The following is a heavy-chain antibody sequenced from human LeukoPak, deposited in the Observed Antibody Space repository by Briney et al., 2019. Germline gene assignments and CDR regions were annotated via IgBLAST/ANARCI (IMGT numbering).Heavy chain of an antibody. J-gene: IGHJ4*02. Sequence: PGGSLRLACATSGFTFSSYNMNWVRQTAGKGLEWVSYISTSGTTIYYLDSVKGRFTISRDNAKNSLYLQMNSLRADDTAVYFCARDGIRGGDTSGYYYDYWGQGTLVTVSS. CDR3: ARDGIRGGDTSGYYYDY. CDR2: ISTSGTTI. CDR1: GFTFSSYN. V-gene: IGHV3-48*04. D-gene: IGHD3-22*01.